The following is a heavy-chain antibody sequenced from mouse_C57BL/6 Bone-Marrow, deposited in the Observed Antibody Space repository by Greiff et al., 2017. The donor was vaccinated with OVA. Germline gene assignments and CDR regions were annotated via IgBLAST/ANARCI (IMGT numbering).Heavy chain of an antibody. V-gene: IGHV1-50*01. Sequence: QVQLQQPGAELVKPGASVKLSCKASGYTFTSYWMQWVKQRPGQGLEWIGEIDPSDSYTNYNQKFKGKATLTVDTSSSTAYMQLSSLTSEDSAVYYCAREGYSHAYWGQGTLVTVSA. CDR3: AREGYSHAY. CDR2: IDPSDSYT. J-gene: IGHJ3*01. CDR1: GYTFTSYW. D-gene: IGHD3-2*02.